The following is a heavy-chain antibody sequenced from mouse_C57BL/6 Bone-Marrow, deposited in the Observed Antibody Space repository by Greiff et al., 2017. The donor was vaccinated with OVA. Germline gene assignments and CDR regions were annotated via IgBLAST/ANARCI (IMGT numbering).Heavy chain of an antibody. CDR1: GYTFTSYW. CDR3: ARADYYSNYGGYFDV. D-gene: IGHD2-5*01. Sequence: QVQLQQPGAELVRPGSSVKLSCKASGYTFTSYWMHWVKQRPIQGLEWIGNIDPSDSETHYNQKFKDKATLTVDKSSSTAYMQLSSLTSEDSAVYYCARADYYSNYGGYFDVWAQGPRSPSPQ. CDR2: IDPSDSET. J-gene: IGHJ1*03. V-gene: IGHV1-52*01.